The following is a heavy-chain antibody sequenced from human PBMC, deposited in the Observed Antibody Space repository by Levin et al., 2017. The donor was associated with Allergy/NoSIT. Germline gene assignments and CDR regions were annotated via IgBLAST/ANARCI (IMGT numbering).Heavy chain of an antibody. CDR3: ARHQGDYGSMYYDYYMDV. Sequence: KVSCKGSGYSFTSYWISWVRQMPGKGLEWMGRIDPSDSYTNYSPSFQGHVTISTDNSISTAYLQWSSLKASDTGMYYCARHQGDYGSMYYDYYMDVWGKGTTVTVSS. D-gene: IGHD3-10*01. CDR2: IDPSDSYT. V-gene: IGHV5-10-1*01. J-gene: IGHJ6*03. CDR1: GYSFTSYW.